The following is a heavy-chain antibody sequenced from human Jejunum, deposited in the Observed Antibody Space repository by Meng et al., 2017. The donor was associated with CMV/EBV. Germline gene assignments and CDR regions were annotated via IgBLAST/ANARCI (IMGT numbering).Heavy chain of an antibody. J-gene: IGHJ2*01. Sequence: SGYQFINNAIHWVRQAPGQRLEWMEGIHTHFGDIRYSQEFQGRVTITSDTSASTVYLELSSLRSEDTAVYYCARLFGAAAPMSWYFDLWGRGTLVTVSS. V-gene: IGHV1-3*04. CDR3: ARLFGAAAPMSWYFDL. CDR2: IHTHFGDI. CDR1: GYQFINNA. D-gene: IGHD2-2*01.